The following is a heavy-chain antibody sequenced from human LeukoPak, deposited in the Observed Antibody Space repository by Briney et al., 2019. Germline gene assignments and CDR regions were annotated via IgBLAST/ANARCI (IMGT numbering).Heavy chain of an antibody. CDR1: GGSISSYY. J-gene: IGHJ6*03. Sequence: SETLSLTCTVSGGSISSYYWSWIRQPPGKGLEWIGYIYYSGSTNYNPSLKSRVTISVDTSKNQFSLKLSSVTAADTAVYYCARVATIFGKGGYYYYMDVWGKGTTVTVSS. V-gene: IGHV4-59*01. D-gene: IGHD3-3*01. CDR3: ARVATIFGKGGYYYYMDV. CDR2: IYYSGST.